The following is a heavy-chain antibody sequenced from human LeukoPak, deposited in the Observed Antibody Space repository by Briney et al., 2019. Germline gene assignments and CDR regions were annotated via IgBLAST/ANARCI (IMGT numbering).Heavy chain of an antibody. V-gene: IGHV3-7*01. CDR3: ARAGATSYVWGSYRYNY. CDR1: GFTFSSYW. J-gene: IGHJ4*02. CDR2: IKQDGGEK. D-gene: IGHD3-16*02. Sequence: GGSPRLSCAASGFTFSSYWMSWVRQAPGKGLEWVANIKQDGGEKYYVDSVKGRFTISRDNAKNSLYLQMNSLRAEDTAVYYCARAGATSYVWGSYRYNYWGQGTLVTVSS.